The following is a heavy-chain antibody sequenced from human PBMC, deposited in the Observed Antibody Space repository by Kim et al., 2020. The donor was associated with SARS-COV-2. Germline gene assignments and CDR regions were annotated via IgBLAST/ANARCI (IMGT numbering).Heavy chain of an antibody. CDR3: ARDFYLGIAAAESQAGGGVDY. CDR2: ISSSSSYI. CDR1: GFTFSSYS. J-gene: IGHJ4*02. D-gene: IGHD6-13*01. V-gene: IGHV3-21*01. Sequence: GGSLRLSCAASGFTFSSYSMNWVRQAPGKGLEWVSSISSSSSYIYYADSVKGRFTISRDNAKNSLYLQMNSLRAEDTAVYYCARDFYLGIAAAESQAGGGVDYWGQGTLVTVSS.